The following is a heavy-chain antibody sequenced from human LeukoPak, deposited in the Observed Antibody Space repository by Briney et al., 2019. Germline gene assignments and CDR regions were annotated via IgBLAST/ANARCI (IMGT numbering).Heavy chain of an antibody. D-gene: IGHD1-26*01. V-gene: IGHV3-7*01. CDR1: GFTFSIYW. Sequence: GGSLRLSCAASGFTFSIYWMSWVRQAPGKGLEWVANIKQDGSEKYYVDSVKGRFTISRDNAKNSPYLQMNSLRAEDTAVYYCARGGSYWERNYHYYYMDVWGKGTTVTVSS. CDR3: ARGGSYWERNYHYYYMDV. CDR2: IKQDGSEK. J-gene: IGHJ6*03.